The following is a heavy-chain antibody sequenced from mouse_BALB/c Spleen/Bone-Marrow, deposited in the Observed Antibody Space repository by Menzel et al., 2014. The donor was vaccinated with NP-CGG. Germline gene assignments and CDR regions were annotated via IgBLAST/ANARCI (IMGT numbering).Heavy chain of an antibody. Sequence: EVQLQQSGPELVKPGASVKVSCKASGYTLTSFVMHWVKQKPGQGPEWIGYINPDNDGTKYNEKFKGKATLTSDKSSTTAYMELSSLTSEDSAVYYCARTMIYFYAMDYWGQGTSVTVSS. J-gene: IGHJ4*01. V-gene: IGHV1-14*01. CDR3: ARTMIYFYAMDY. CDR2: INPDNDGT. D-gene: IGHD2-4*01. CDR1: GYTLTSFV.